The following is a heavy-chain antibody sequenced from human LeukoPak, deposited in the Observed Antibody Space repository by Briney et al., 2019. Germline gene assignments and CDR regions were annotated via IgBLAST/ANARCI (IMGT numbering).Heavy chain of an antibody. CDR2: ISSGGAYI. Sequence: GGSLRLSCAASGFTFDTYAMTWVRQAPGKGLEWVSSISSGGAYIYYAESVRGRSTISRDNTKNFLYLQLSTLRVEDTAVYYCARDRPTGRSRGVVVQWGQGTLVTVSS. V-gene: IGHV3-21*01. J-gene: IGHJ4*02. D-gene: IGHD2-15*01. CDR3: ARDRPTGRSRGVVVQ. CDR1: GFTFDTYA.